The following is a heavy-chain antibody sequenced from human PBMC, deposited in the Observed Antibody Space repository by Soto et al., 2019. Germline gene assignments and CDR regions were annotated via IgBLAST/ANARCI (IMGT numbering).Heavy chain of an antibody. CDR1: GYTFTSYG. CDR2: ISAYNGNT. J-gene: IGHJ4*02. V-gene: IGHV1-18*01. D-gene: IGHD6-19*01. Sequence: ASVKVSCKASGYTFTSYGISWVRQAPGQRIEWKGWISAYNGNTNYAQKLQGRVTMTTDTSTSTAYMELRSLRSDDTAVYYCARELADRIAVAGNFDYWGQGTLVTVSS. CDR3: ARELADRIAVAGNFDY.